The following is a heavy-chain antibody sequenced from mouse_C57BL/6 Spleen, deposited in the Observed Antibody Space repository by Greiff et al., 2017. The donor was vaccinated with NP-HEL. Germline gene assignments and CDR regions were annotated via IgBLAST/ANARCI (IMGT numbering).Heavy chain of an antibody. Sequence: DVMLVESGGGLVQPGGSLSLSCAASGFTFTDYYMSWVRQPPGKALEWLGFIRNKANGYTTEYSASVKGRFTISRDNSQSILYLQMNALRAEDSATYYCARYGSSSLFDYWGQGTTLTVSS. CDR3: ARYGSSSLFDY. D-gene: IGHD1-1*01. CDR2: IRNKANGYTT. J-gene: IGHJ2*01. CDR1: GFTFTDYY. V-gene: IGHV7-3*01.